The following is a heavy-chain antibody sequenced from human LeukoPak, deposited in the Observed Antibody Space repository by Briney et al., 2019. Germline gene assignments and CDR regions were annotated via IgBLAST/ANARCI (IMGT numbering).Heavy chain of an antibody. CDR1: GFTFSDYW. CDR3: ARESGRRVYFDY. Sequence: GGSLRLSCAASGFTFSDYWMSWVRQAPGKGLEWVANIKQDGSEKYYVDSVKGRFTISRDNAKNSLYLQMNSLRAEDTAVYYCARESGRRVYFDYWGQGTLVTVSS. D-gene: IGHD3-10*01. V-gene: IGHV3-7*01. J-gene: IGHJ4*02. CDR2: IKQDGSEK.